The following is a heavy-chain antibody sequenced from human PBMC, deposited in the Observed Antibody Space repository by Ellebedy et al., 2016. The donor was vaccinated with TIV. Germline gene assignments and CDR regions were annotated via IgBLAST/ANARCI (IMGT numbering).Heavy chain of an antibody. CDR2: ISTNGVTA. D-gene: IGHD2-2*01. V-gene: IGHV3-64*05. J-gene: IGHJ3*02. CDR3: VREGVPRGFDI. CDR1: GFTFSTYS. Sequence: GESLKISCSASGFTFSTYSIHWVRQAPGEGLEYVSTISTNGVTAFYADSVRARFIISRDNSRNSVYFQMSSLRAEDTAVYYCVREGVPRGFDIWGQGTMVTVSS.